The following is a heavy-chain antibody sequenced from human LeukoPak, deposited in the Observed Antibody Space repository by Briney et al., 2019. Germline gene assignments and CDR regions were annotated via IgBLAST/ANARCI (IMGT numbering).Heavy chain of an antibody. Sequence: PSETLSLTCTVSGGSISSSSYYWGWIRQPPGKGLEWIGSIYYSGSTHYNPSLKSRVTISVDTSKNQFSLKLSSVTAADTTVYYCARQITGWNNWFDPWGQGTLVTVSS. D-gene: IGHD6-19*01. CDR1: GGSISSSSYY. V-gene: IGHV4-39*01. J-gene: IGHJ5*02. CDR2: IYYSGST. CDR3: ARQITGWNNWFDP.